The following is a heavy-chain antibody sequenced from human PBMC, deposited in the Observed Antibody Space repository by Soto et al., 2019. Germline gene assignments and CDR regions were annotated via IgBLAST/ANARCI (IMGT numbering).Heavy chain of an antibody. V-gene: IGHV3-53*01. CDR2: ISSGETT. CDR1: GFNVNSDY. Sequence: GGSLRPSCAASGFNVNSDYMNWVRQPPGKGLEWVASISSGETTSYADSVRGRFTISSDKSKNTLYFQLSSLRIEDTAVYYCTRDGRGLGRLSLFEYWGQGVLVTVSS. CDR3: TRDGRGLGRLSLFEY. D-gene: IGHD2-21*02. J-gene: IGHJ4*02.